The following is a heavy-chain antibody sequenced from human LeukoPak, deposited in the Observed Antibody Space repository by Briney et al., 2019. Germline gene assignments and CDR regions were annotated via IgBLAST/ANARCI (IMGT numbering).Heavy chain of an antibody. V-gene: IGHV3-23*01. J-gene: IGHJ4*02. CDR3: AKTRGISISGVVPLCDY. D-gene: IGHD3-3*01. CDR1: RFTFSTSG. Sequence: GGSLRLSCAASRFTFSTSGMTWVRQAPGKGLDWASIISGSGGTPYYTDSVKGRFTISRDNSMNTLYLQMNSLRAEDTAVYYCAKTRGISISGVVPLCDYWGQGTLVTVSS. CDR2: ISGSGGTP.